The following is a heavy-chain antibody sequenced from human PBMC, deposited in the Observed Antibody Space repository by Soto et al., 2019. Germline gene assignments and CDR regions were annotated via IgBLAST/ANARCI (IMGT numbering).Heavy chain of an antibody. CDR2: IRFDGSNE. D-gene: IGHD1-7*01. CDR3: ARDGIGGTVFRGYLDY. J-gene: IGHJ4*02. Sequence: QEQLVESGGGVVQPGTSLRLSCAVPGGIFHGYGMHWVRQASGKGLEWVAIIRFDGSNEEYADSVKGRFTNSRDNSKNTLYLQMNTLGAEDTAVYYCARDGIGGTVFRGYLDYWGRGTVVTVSS. V-gene: IGHV3-33*01. CDR1: GGIFHGYG.